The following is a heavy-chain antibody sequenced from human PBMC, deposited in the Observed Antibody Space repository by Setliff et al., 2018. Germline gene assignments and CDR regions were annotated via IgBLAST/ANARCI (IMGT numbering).Heavy chain of an antibody. CDR1: GFTFSNYA. J-gene: IGHJ6*02. CDR2: ISGDGDTT. CDR3: AKFISYYYYGMDG. V-gene: IGHV3-23*01. Sequence: GGSLRLSCVASGFTFSNYAMGWVRQAPGKGLEWLSSISGDGDTTYNADSVNGRFTISRDNSKNTLYLQMNSLSGDDTAVYYCAKFISYYYYGMDGWGQGTTVTVSS.